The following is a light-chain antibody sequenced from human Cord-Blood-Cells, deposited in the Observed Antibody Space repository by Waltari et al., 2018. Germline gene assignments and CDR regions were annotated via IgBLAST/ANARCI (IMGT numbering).Light chain of an antibody. V-gene: IGLV2-8*01. CDR3: SSYAGSNNFV. Sequence: QSALTQPPSASGSPGQSVTISCTGTSSDVGGYNYVSWYQQHPGKAPKLMIYEVSKRPSGVPGRFSGSNAGNTASLTVSGLQAEDEADYYCSSYAGSNNFVFGTGTKVTVL. CDR1: SSDVGGYNY. J-gene: IGLJ1*01. CDR2: EVS.